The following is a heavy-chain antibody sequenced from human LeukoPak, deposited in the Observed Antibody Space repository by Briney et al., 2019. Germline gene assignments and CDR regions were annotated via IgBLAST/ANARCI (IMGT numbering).Heavy chain of an antibody. V-gene: IGHV3-11*04. Sequence: PGGSLRLSCAASGFTFSDYYMSWIRQAPGKGLEWISYISGSGGTIYYADSVKGRFTISRDNARNSLFLQMNSLRVEDTAVYYCASQSYARFDSWGQGTLVTVSS. J-gene: IGHJ5*01. CDR1: GFTFSDYY. D-gene: IGHD3-16*01. CDR3: ASQSYARFDS. CDR2: ISGSGGTI.